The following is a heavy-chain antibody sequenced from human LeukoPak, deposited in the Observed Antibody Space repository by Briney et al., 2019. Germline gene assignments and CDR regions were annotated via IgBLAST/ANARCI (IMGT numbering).Heavy chain of an antibody. CDR3: TREEEGIQLWLLGFGMDV. CDR1: GFTFGDYA. CDR2: IRSKAYGGTT. J-gene: IGHJ6*02. D-gene: IGHD5-18*01. Sequence: GGSLRLSCTASGFTFGDYAMSWVRQAPGKGLEWVGFIRSKAYGGTTEYAASVKGRFTISRDDSKSIAYLQMNSLKTEDTAVYYCTREEEGIQLWLLGFGMDVWGQGTTVTVSS. V-gene: IGHV3-49*04.